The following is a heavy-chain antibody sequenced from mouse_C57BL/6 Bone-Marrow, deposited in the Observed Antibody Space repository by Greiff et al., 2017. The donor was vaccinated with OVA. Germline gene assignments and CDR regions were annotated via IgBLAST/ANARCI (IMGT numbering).Heavy chain of an antibody. CDR2: IDPETGGT. D-gene: IGHD1-1*01. V-gene: IGHV1-15*01. Sequence: QVQLQQSGAELVRPGASVTLSCKASGYTFTDYEMHWVKQTPVHGLEWIGAIDPETGGTAYNQKVKGKAILTADKSSSTAYMELRSLTSEDSAVYYCTPIYYYGSSYYFDYWGPGTTLTVSS. CDR1: GYTFTDYE. J-gene: IGHJ2*01. CDR3: TPIYYYGSSYYFDY.